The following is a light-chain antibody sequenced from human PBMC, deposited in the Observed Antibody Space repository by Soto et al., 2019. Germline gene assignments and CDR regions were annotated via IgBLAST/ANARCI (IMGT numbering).Light chain of an antibody. V-gene: IGLV1-44*01. J-gene: IGLJ1*01. Sequence: SLLAPPPPPSGTPRQRVTLSFSWNSSNIGGNTVNWYQQLPGTAPKLLIYNNNQRPSGVPDRFSGSKSGTSASLAISGLQSEDEADYYCATWDDSRNKVFGTGTKVTVL. CDR2: NNN. CDR1: SSNIGGNT. CDR3: ATWDDSRNKV.